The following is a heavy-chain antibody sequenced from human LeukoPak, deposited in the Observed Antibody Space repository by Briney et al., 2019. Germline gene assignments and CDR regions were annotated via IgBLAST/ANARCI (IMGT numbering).Heavy chain of an antibody. CDR1: GGSISSYY. D-gene: IGHD6-13*01. J-gene: IGHJ4*02. CDR3: ARVRYSSSWYVTGFDY. V-gene: IGHV4-59*01. CDR2: IYYSGST. Sequence: SETLSLTCAVYGGSISSYYWSWIRQPPGKGLEWIGYIYYSGSTNYNPSLKSRVTISVDTSKNQFSLKLSSVTAADTAVYYCARVRYSSSWYVTGFDYWGQGTLVTVSS.